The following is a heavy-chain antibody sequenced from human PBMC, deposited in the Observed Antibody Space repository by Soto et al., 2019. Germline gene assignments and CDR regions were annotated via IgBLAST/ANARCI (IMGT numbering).Heavy chain of an antibody. D-gene: IGHD3-3*01. CDR2: ISSSSSYI. CDR1: GFTFSSYS. V-gene: IGHV3-21*01. J-gene: IGHJ6*03. CDR3: AARGTGTGYDFWSGWAQQKNYYYYMDV. Sequence: GGSLRLSCAASGFTFSSYSMNWVRQAPGKGLEWVSSISSSSSYIYYADSVKGRFTISRDNAKNSLYLQMNSLRAEDTAVYYCAARGTGTGYDFWSGWAQQKNYYYYMDVWGKGTTVTVSS.